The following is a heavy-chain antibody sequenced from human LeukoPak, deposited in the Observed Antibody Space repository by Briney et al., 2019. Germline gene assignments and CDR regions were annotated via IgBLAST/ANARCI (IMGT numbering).Heavy chain of an antibody. V-gene: IGHV4-34*01. Sequence: PSETLSLTCVVYGGSLSGYYWSWIRQPPGKGLEWIGEINHSGSANYNPSLKSRVTISVDKSKNQFSLKLSSVTAADTAVYYCASPHCSGGSCYAFDIWGQGTMVTVSS. CDR2: INHSGSA. CDR3: ASPHCSGGSCYAFDI. D-gene: IGHD2-15*01. J-gene: IGHJ3*02. CDR1: GGSLSGYY.